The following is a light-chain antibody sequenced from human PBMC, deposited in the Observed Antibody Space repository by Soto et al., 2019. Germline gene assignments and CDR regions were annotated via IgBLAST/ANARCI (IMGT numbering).Light chain of an antibody. Sequence: QSVLTQPPSVSEAPRQRVTISCSGSSSNIGNNAVNWYQQLPGTAPKLLIYYDDLLPSGVSDRFSGSKYGTSASLAISGLQSEDEADYYCAAWDDSLNGHVFGGGTKLTVL. J-gene: IGLJ2*01. V-gene: IGLV1-36*01. CDR1: SSNIGNNA. CDR2: YDD. CDR3: AAWDDSLNGHV.